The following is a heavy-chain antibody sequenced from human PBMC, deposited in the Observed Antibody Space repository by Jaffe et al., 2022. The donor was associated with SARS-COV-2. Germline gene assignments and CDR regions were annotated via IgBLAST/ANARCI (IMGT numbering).Heavy chain of an antibody. J-gene: IGHJ6*02. CDR1: GYTFTSYG. V-gene: IGHV1-18*01. D-gene: IGHD6-13*01. CDR2: ISAYNGNT. Sequence: QVQLVQSGAEVKKPGASVKVSCKASGYTFTSYGISWVRQAPGQGLEWMGWISAYNGNTNYAQKLQGRVTMTTDTSTSTAYMELRSLRSDDTAVYYCARDYSSSWYGPGRGYYYGMDVWGQGTTVTVSS. CDR3: ARDYSSSWYGPGRGYYYGMDV.